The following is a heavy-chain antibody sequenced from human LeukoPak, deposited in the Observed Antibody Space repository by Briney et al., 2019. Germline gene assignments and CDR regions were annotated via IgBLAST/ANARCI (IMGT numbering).Heavy chain of an antibody. CDR1: GFTFSSYS. D-gene: IGHD3-3*01. J-gene: IGHJ4*02. CDR2: ISSSSSYI. CDR3: ARAYYDFWSGYVDY. V-gene: IGHV3-21*01. Sequence: GGSLRLSCAASGFTFSSYSMNWVRQAPGKGLEWVSSISSSSSYISYADSVKGRFTISRDNAKNSLYLQMHSLRAEDTAVYYCARAYYDFWSGYVDYWGQGPLVTVSP.